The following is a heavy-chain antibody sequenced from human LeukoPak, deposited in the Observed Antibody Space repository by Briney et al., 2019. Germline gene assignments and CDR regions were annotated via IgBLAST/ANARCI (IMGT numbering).Heavy chain of an antibody. J-gene: IGHJ4*02. CDR2: INPDGSMT. V-gene: IGHV3-74*01. Sequence: GGSLRPSCAASAFTFSGSWMHWVRQAPGKGLVWVSRINPDGSMTNYVDSVKGRFTISRDNAKNTLYLQMNSLRVEDTAVYYCVRALTGTDDFWGQGTLVTVSS. D-gene: IGHD1-7*01. CDR1: AFTFSGSW. CDR3: VRALTGTDDF.